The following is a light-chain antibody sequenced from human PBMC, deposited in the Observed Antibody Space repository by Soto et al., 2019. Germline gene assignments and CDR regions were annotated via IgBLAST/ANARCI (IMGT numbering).Light chain of an antibody. CDR1: SSDVGSYNL. V-gene: IGLV2-23*02. CDR2: EVA. CDR3: SSYAATSTYVL. Sequence: QSALTQPASVSGSPGQSITISCTGTSSDVGSYNLVSWYQHHPNKAPQLMIYEVAKRPSGVSNRFSGSKSGNTASLSITGLQAEDEADYYCSSYAATSTYVLFGGGTQLTVL. J-gene: IGLJ2*01.